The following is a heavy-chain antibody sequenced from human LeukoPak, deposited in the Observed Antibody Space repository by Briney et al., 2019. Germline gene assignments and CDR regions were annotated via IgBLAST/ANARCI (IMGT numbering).Heavy chain of an antibody. V-gene: IGHV1-3*01. CDR2: INAGNGNT. CDR3: ARDRTSYYDSRGYTFDY. Sequence: ASVKVSCTASGYTFTSYAMHWVRQAPGQRLEWMGWINAGNGNTKYSQKFQGRVTITRDTSASTAYMELSSLRSEDTAVYYCARDRTSYYDSRGYTFDYWGQGTLVIVSS. J-gene: IGHJ4*02. CDR1: GYTFTSYA. D-gene: IGHD3-22*01.